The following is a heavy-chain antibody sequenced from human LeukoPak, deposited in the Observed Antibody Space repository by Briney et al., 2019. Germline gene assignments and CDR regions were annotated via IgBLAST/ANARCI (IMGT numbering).Heavy chain of an antibody. CDR2: VYYSGST. V-gene: IGHV4-39*01. D-gene: IGHD3-3*01. CDR3: ARLCSCREWYLPSPRHYYMDV. J-gene: IGHJ6*03. Sequence: PSETLSLTCTVSGGSLSSSSCYWGWIRRPPGRGLEWIGSVYYSGSTCYNPSLKSRVTISVDTSKGQFSLELGSVTAADTAVYYCARLCSCREWYLPSPRHYYMDVWGKGTTVTVSS. CDR1: GGSLSSSSCY.